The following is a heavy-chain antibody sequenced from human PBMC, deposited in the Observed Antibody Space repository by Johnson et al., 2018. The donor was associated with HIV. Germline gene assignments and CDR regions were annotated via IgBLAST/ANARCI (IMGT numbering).Heavy chain of an antibody. J-gene: IGHJ3*02. CDR1: GFTFSSFA. Sequence: QVQLVESGGGVVQPGRSLRLSCAASGFTFSSFAMHWVRQAPDKGLEWVAVISYDGSNRYYRDSVKCRFTISRDSSKNTLYLQMDSLRGEDTAIYYCARILRSYSTGDAFDIWGQGTVVTVSS. V-gene: IGHV3-30-3*01. CDR2: ISYDGSNR. D-gene: IGHD1-26*01. CDR3: ARILRSYSTGDAFDI.